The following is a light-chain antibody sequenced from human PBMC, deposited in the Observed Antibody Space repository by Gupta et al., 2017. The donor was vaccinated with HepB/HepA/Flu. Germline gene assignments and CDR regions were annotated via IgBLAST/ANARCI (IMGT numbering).Light chain of an antibody. J-gene: IGLJ2*01. CDR2: KDS. Sequence: SYELTQPPSVSVSPGPTASITCSGDKLGDKYACWYQQKPGQSPLLVIYKDSKRTAGIPGRFSGSNSGNTATLTISGTQAMDEDDYYCQAWDSSTVVFGGGTKLTVL. CDR3: QAWDSSTVV. V-gene: IGLV3-1*01. CDR1: KLGDKY.